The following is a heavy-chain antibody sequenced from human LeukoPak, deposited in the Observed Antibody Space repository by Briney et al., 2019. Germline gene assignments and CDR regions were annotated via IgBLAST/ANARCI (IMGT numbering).Heavy chain of an antibody. V-gene: IGHV4-59*11. CDR1: GDSFSSHY. D-gene: IGHD4-17*01. CDR2: ISHIGRA. CDR3: ARDLVTVTKGFDI. Sequence: SETLSLTCAVSGDSFSSHYWTWIRQSPGTGLEWIGYISHIGRANYNPSLKSRVTISIDTSKNQFSLKLRSVTAADTAVYYCARDLVTVTKGFDIWGQGTMVSVSS. J-gene: IGHJ3*02.